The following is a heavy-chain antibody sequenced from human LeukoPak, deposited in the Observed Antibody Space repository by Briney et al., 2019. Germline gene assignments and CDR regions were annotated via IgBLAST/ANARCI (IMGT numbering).Heavy chain of an antibody. Sequence: KTSETLSLICTVSGGSFSNYYWSWIRQPPGKGLEWIGYIYYSGSTNYNPSLKSRVTISVDTSKNQFSLNLSSVTAADTAVYYCARHPTALVSYGFDPWGQGTLVTVSS. CDR2: IYYSGST. D-gene: IGHD5-18*01. V-gene: IGHV4-59*08. J-gene: IGHJ5*02. CDR3: ARHPTALVSYGFDP. CDR1: GGSFSNYY.